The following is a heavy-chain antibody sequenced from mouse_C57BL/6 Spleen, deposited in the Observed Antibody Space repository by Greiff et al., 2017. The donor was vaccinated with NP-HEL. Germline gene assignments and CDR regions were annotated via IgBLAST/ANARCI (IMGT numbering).Heavy chain of an antibody. CDR1: GFTFSSYA. CDR2: ISDGGSYT. V-gene: IGHV5-4*01. CDR3: ARDGEGGSPYYAMDY. J-gene: IGHJ4*01. Sequence: EVQRVESGGGLVKPGGSLKLSCAASGFTFSSYAMSWVRQTPEKRLEWVATISDGGSYTYYPDNVKGRFTISRDNAKNNLYLQMSHLKSEDTAMYYCARDGEGGSPYYAMDYWGQGTSVTVSS. D-gene: IGHD1-1*01.